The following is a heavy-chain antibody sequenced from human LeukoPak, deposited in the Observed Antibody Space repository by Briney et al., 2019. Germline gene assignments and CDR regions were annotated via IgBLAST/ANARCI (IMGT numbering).Heavy chain of an antibody. CDR1: GGTFSSYA. CDR2: INPSGGST. CDR3: AREGSGSYPAYYMDV. D-gene: IGHD3-10*01. Sequence: GASVKVSCKASGGTFSSYAISWVRQAPGQGLEWMGIINPSGGSTSYAQKFQGRVTMTRDMSTSTVYMELSSLRSEDTAVYYCAREGSGSYPAYYMDVWGKGTTVTVSS. J-gene: IGHJ6*03. V-gene: IGHV1-46*01.